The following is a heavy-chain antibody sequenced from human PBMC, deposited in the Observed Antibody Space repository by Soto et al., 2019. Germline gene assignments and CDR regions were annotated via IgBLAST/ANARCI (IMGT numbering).Heavy chain of an antibody. D-gene: IGHD2-15*01. J-gene: IGHJ6*03. CDR2: IFDSGNT. V-gene: IGHV4-59*08. CDR1: GGSINGYY. CDR3: ARHEVDYCNGGPCPFHMDV. Sequence: ETLSLTCTVSGGSINGYYWSWIRRPPGKGLEWIGYIFDSGNTRYNPALESRLTISVDTSRNQFSLKLKSVAAADTADYYCARHEVDYCNGGPCPFHMDVWGTGTTVTVSS.